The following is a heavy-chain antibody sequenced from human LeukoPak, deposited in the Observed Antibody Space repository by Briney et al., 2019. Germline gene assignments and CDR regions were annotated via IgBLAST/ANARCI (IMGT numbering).Heavy chain of an antibody. CDR2: ISSNGGST. CDR3: ARVGGGYFDY. CDR1: GFTFSSYG. D-gene: IGHD3-16*01. Sequence: GGSLRLSCAASGFTFSSYGMHWVRQAPGKGLEYVSAISSNGGSTYYANSVKGRFTISRDNSKNTLYLQMGSLRAEDMAVYYCARVGGGYFDYWGQGTLVTVSS. V-gene: IGHV3-64*01. J-gene: IGHJ4*02.